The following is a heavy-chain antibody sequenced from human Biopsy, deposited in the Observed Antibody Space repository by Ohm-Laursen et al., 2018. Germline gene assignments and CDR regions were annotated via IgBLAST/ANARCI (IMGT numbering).Heavy chain of an antibody. CDR2: IYWNNDK. D-gene: IGHD3-22*01. V-gene: IGHV2-5*01. CDR3: AHSGYYDSSGYYPYAYPHYVMDV. CDR1: GFSLSTSAVG. Sequence: TQTLTLTCTFSGFSLSTSAVGVGWIRQPPGKALEWLAVIYWNNDKRYSPSLKSRLNITKDTSKNQVVLTMTNMDPVDTATYYCAHSGYYDSSGYYPYAYPHYVMDVWGQGTTVTVSS. J-gene: IGHJ6*02.